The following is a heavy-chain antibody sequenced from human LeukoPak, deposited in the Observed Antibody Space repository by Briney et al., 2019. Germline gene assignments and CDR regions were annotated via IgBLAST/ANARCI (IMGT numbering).Heavy chain of an antibody. CDR1: GGSISSYY. Sequence: SETLSLXCTVSGGSISSYYWSWIRQPPGKGLEWIGNIFYSGSTNYNPSLKSRVTISVDPSKNEFSLKLSSVTTADTAVYYCATLRSTTQAGNWFDPWGQVTLVTVSS. D-gene: IGHD1-14*01. V-gene: IGHV4-59*01. CDR2: IFYSGST. J-gene: IGHJ5*02. CDR3: ATLRSTTQAGNWFDP.